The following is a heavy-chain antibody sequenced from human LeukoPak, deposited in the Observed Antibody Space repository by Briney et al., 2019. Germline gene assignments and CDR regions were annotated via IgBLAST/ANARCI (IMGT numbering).Heavy chain of an antibody. J-gene: IGHJ6*02. CDR3: ARASTQYYYYGMDV. CDR1: GYRFTSYW. V-gene: IGHV5-51*01. CDR2: IYPGESDT. Sequence: GESLKISCQGSGYRFTSYWIGWGRPMPGKGLEWMGIIYPGESDTRYSPSFQGQVTISADKSISTAYLQWSSLKASDTAMYYCARASTQYYYYGMDVWGQGTTVTVSS.